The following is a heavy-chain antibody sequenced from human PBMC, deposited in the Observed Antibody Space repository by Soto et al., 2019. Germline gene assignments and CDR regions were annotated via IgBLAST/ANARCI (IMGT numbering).Heavy chain of an antibody. CDR3: AREGAAPYYYGMDV. V-gene: IGHV1-18*01. D-gene: IGHD6-25*01. CDR2: ISSYNGDT. Sequence: QVQLVQSGAEVKKPGASVKVSCKASGYTFTRSGISWVRQAPGQGPEWMGWISSYNGDTNYAQTFQGRVTMTTDTTTSTAYMELSSLRSDDTAVYYCAREGAAPYYYGMDVWGQGTPVTVSS. CDR1: GYTFTRSG. J-gene: IGHJ6*02.